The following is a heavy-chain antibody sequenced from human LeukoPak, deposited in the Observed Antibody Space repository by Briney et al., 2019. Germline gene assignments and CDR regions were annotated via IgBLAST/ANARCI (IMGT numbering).Heavy chain of an antibody. CDR3: ARAGGYCSGGSCYGGYNWFDP. CDR2: IGRMYTSGST. CDR1: GGSISSYY. J-gene: IGHJ5*02. D-gene: IGHD2-15*01. Sequence: SETLSLTCTVSGGSISSYYWSWIRQPAGKGLEWIGRIGRMYTSGSTNYNPSLKSRVTMSVDTSKNQFSLMLSSVTAADTAAYYCARAGGYCSGGSCYGGYNWFDPWGQGTLVTVSS. V-gene: IGHV4-4*07.